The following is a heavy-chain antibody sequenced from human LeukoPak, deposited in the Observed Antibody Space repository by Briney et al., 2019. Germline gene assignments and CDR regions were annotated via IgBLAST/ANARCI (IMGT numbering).Heavy chain of an antibody. CDR2: IYTSGST. V-gene: IGHV4-61*02. CDR1: GGSISSGSYY. J-gene: IGHJ5*02. D-gene: IGHD6-13*01. CDR3: ARDQQQLVGWFDP. Sequence: SETLSLTCTVSGGSISSGSYYWSWTRQPAGKGLEWIGRIYTSGSTNYNPSLKSRVTISVDTSKNQFSLKLSSVTAADTAVYYCARDQQQLVGWFDPWGQGTLVTVSS.